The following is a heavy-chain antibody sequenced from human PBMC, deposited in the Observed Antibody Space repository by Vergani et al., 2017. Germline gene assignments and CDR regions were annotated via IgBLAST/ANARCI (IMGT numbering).Heavy chain of an antibody. Sequence: QVQLVESGGGVVQPGRSLRLSCAASGFTFSSYGMHWVRQAPGKGLEWVAFIRYDGSNKYYADSVKGRFTISRDNSKNTLYLQMNSLIAEDTAVYYCAKDRTVTTYNWFDPWGQGTLVTVSS. CDR1: GFTFSSYG. CDR3: AKDRTVTTYNWFDP. J-gene: IGHJ5*02. D-gene: IGHD4-17*01. CDR2: IRYDGSNK. V-gene: IGHV3-30*02.